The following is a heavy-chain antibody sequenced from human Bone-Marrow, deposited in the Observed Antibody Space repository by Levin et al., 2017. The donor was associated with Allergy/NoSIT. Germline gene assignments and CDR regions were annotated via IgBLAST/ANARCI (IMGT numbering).Heavy chain of an antibody. V-gene: IGHV3-43*01. Sequence: GESLKISCGASGFSFEDYTMHWVRQVPGKGLEWVSLISWDAGTTYYADSVKGRFTISRDNSKNSLSLQMNSLRSEDAAFYYCAKGRGRASWVPFDYWGQGTLVTVSS. D-gene: IGHD2-2*01. CDR3: AKGRGRASWVPFDY. J-gene: IGHJ4*02. CDR2: ISWDAGTT. CDR1: GFSFEDYT.